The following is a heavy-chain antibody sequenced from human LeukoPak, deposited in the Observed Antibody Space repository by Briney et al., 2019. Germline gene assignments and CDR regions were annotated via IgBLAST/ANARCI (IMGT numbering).Heavy chain of an antibody. Sequence: PGGSLRLSCAASGFTFDDYAMHWVRQAPGKGLEWVSGISWNSGSIGYADSVKGRFTISRDNSKNSLYLQMNSLRAEDTAVYYCANRGGYYYGVYWGQGTLVTVSS. CDR3: ANRGGYYYGVY. CDR2: ISWNSGSI. D-gene: IGHD3-22*01. J-gene: IGHJ4*02. V-gene: IGHV3-9*01. CDR1: GFTFDDYA.